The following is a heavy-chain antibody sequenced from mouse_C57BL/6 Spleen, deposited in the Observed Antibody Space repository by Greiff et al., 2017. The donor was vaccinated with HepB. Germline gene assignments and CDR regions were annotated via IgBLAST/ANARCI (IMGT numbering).Heavy chain of an antibody. D-gene: IGHD1-1*01. CDR3: ARPRYYADYAMDY. CDR2: ISSGSSTI. V-gene: IGHV5-17*01. J-gene: IGHJ4*01. Sequence: EVNVVESGGGLVKPGGSLKLSCAASGFTFSDYGMHWVRQAPGKGLEWVAYISSGSSTIYYADTVKGRFTISRDNAKNTLFLQMTSLRSEDTAMYYCARPRYYADYAMDYWGQGTSVTVSS. CDR1: GFTFSDYG.